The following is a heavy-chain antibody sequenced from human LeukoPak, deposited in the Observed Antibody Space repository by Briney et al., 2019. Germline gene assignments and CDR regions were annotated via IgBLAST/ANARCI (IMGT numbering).Heavy chain of an antibody. J-gene: IGHJ4*02. CDR3: AKEDNYGGKPFDY. V-gene: IGHV3-30*02. D-gene: IGHD4-23*01. CDR2: IRYDGSNK. CDR1: GFTFSSYG. Sequence: PGGSLRLSCAASGFTFSSYGMHWVRQAPGKGPEWVAFIRYDGSNKYYADSVKGRFTIPRDNSKNTLYLQMNSLRAEDTAVYYCAKEDNYGGKPFDYWGQGTLVTVSS.